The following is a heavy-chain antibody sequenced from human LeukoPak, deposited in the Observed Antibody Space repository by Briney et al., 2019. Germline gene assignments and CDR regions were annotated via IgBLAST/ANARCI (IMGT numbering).Heavy chain of an antibody. CDR2: ISTSGST. J-gene: IGHJ4*02. V-gene: IGHV4-4*07. Sequence: SETLSLTCTVSGVSISSYYWSWIRQPAGEGLEWIVRISTSGSTNYNPSLKSRVTMSVDTSKNQFSLQLRSVTTADTAVYYCARDRGYSYAFGYWGQGTLVTVSS. D-gene: IGHD5-18*01. CDR1: GVSISSYY. CDR3: ARDRGYSYAFGY.